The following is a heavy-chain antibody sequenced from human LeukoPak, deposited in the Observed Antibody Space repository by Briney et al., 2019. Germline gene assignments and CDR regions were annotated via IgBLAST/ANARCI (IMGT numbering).Heavy chain of an antibody. CDR1: GGSFSGYY. V-gene: IGHV4-34*01. CDR3: ARPYSSNWYDAFHI. J-gene: IGHJ3*02. Sequence: SETLSLTCAVYGGSFSGYYWSWIRQPPGKGLEWIGEINHSGSANYNPSLKSRVTISVDTSKNQFSLKLSSVTAADTAVYYCARPYSSNWYDAFHIWGQGTMVTVSS. D-gene: IGHD6-13*01. CDR2: INHSGSA.